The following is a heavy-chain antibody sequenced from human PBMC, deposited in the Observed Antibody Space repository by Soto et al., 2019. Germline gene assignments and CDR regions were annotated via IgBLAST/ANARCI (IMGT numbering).Heavy chain of an antibody. CDR1: GFTFSNAL. J-gene: IGHJ4*02. D-gene: IGHD3-22*01. V-gene: IGHV3-15*01. CDR2: SKSKTEGGTT. CDR3: LTMIVVALDY. Sequence: GGSLRRSCAASGFTFSNALMSWVRQAPGKGLGWVGRSKSKTEGGTTDCAGPVKGRLNTSRDDSKNTRYLHMNSPKPEDTAVDSCLTMIVVALDYWGQGTMVNAAS.